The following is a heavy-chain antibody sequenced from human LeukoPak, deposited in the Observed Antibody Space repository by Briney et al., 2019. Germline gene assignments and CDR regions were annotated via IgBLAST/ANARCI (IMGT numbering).Heavy chain of an antibody. V-gene: IGHV3-48*03. J-gene: IGHJ4*02. CDR2: ISSSGSTI. Sequence: PGGSLRLSCAASGFTFSSYEMNWVRQAPGKGLEWVSYISSSGSTIYYADSVKGRFTISRDNAKNSLYLQMNSLRAEDTAVYYCASGDSSSWYYGYFDYWGQGTLVTVSS. D-gene: IGHD6-13*01. CDR1: GFTFSSYE. CDR3: ASGDSSSWYYGYFDY.